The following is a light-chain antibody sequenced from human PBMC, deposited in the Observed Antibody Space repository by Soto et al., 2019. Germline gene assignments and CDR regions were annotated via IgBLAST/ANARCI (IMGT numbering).Light chain of an antibody. J-gene: IGLJ1*01. CDR1: SSGVCGYNY. V-gene: IGLV2-14*01. Sequence: QSLLTQPASVSGSPVQSITICCTGTSSGVCGYNYVSWYQQYPGKALRLRIYEVNKRPSGLSNRFSGFCSGNTASLTIDGLQAAGEWEYQGNASRSSSTLDGFGSETKVTV. CDR2: EVN. CDR3: NASRSSSTLDG.